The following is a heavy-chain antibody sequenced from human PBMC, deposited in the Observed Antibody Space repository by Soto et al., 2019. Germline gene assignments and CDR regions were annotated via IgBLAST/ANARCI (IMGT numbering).Heavy chain of an antibody. CDR2: ISSKNGNT. CDR1: GYTFSDYG. J-gene: IGHJ4*02. Sequence: QVQLVRSGADVKKPGASVKVSCKASGYTFSDYGVSWVRQAPGQGLEWMGWISSKNGNTNFAQKFRGRVTMTTDPSTSTVYMELRSLRPYDTAVYYCAREPPETPPDYWGQGTLVTVSS. CDR3: AREPPETPPDY. V-gene: IGHV1-18*01.